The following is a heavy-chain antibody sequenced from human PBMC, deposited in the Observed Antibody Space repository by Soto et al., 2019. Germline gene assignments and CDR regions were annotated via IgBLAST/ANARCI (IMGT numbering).Heavy chain of an antibody. CDR3: AMGLYCSGGSCYGWFDP. V-gene: IGHV1-69*01. Sequence: QVQLVQSGAEVKKPGSSVKVSCKASGGTFSSYAISWVRQAPGQGLEWMGGIIPIFGTANYAQKFQGRVTITADESTSTAYMELGSLSSEDTAVYYCAMGLYCSGGSCYGWFDPWGQGTLVTVSS. CDR1: GGTFSSYA. J-gene: IGHJ5*02. CDR2: IIPIFGTA. D-gene: IGHD2-15*01.